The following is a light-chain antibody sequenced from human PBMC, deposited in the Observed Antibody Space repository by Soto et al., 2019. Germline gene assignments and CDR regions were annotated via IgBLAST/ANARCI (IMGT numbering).Light chain of an antibody. J-gene: IGKJ5*01. V-gene: IGKV1-9*01. Sequence: DIQLTQSPSFLSASIGDRVTITCRASQGISSYLAWYQQKPGKAPQLLIYAASTLESGVPSRFSGSGSGTEFTLTTSSPHPEDFATYYCQQVNSYPITFGQGTRLEIK. CDR1: QGISSY. CDR2: AAS. CDR3: QQVNSYPIT.